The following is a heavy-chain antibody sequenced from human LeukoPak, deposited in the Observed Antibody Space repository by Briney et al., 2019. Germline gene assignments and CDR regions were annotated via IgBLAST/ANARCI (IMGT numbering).Heavy chain of an antibody. J-gene: IGHJ6*03. CDR2: IWYDGSNK. CDR1: GFTFSSYG. D-gene: IGHD3-10*01. CDR3: ASGYYGSGIMYYYYYYKDV. Sequence: PGGSLRLSCAASGFTFSSYGMHWVRQAPGKGLEWVAVIWYDGSNKYYADSVKGRFTISRDSAKNSLYLQMNSLRAEDTAVYYCASGYYGSGIMYYYYYYKDVWGKGTTVTVSS. V-gene: IGHV3-33*03.